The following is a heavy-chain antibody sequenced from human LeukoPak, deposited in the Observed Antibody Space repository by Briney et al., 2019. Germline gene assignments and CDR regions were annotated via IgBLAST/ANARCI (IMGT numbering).Heavy chain of an antibody. Sequence: GRSLRLSCAASGFTFSNHGMHWVRQAPGKGLEWVALIWDDGSNKEYAESVKGRFTISRDNAKNSLYLQMNSLRAADTAVYYCAPMAADTAMVGMDVWGQGTEVTVSS. CDR3: APMAADTAMVGMDV. D-gene: IGHD5-18*01. V-gene: IGHV3-33*03. J-gene: IGHJ6*02. CDR2: IWDDGSNK. CDR1: GFTFSNHG.